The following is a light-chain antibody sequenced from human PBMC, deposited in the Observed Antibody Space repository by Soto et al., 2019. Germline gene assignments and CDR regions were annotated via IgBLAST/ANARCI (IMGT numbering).Light chain of an antibody. V-gene: IGKV1-39*01. CDR2: AAS. J-gene: IGKJ1*01. CDR3: QRTYITPWT. Sequence: DLQMTQSPSSLSASVGDRVTITCRASQSISTHLSWYQQKPGKAPSLLMYAASSPQSGVPSRFSGSGSGTDFTLTISNLQPEDFATYYCQRTYITPWTFGQGTKGISN. CDR1: QSISTH.